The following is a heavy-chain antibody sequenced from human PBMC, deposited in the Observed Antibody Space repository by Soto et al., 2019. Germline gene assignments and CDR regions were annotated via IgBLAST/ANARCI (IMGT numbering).Heavy chain of an antibody. Sequence: SETLSLTCAVSGDSIGSIGSISSINWWSWVRQPPGKGLEWIGEVYHSGSTNYNPSLKSRVTISLDKSKNQFSLKLSSVTAADTAVYYCARGPAITGTTHWFDPWGQGTLVT. CDR3: ARGPAITGTTHWFDP. CDR2: VYHSGST. J-gene: IGHJ5*02. CDR1: GDSIGSIGSISSINW. D-gene: IGHD1-7*01. V-gene: IGHV4-4*02.